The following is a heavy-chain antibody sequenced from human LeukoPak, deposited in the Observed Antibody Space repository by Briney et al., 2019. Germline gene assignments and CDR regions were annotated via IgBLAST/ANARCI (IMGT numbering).Heavy chain of an antibody. D-gene: IGHD3-22*01. CDR2: IYYSGST. CDR3: VRHVGYYYDSSGYFDY. CDR1: GGSISSSSYY. Sequence: PSETLSLTCTVSGGSISSSSYYWGWIRQPPGKGLEWIGSIYYSGSTYYNPSLKSRVTISVDTSKNQFSLKLSSVTAADTAVYYCVRHVGYYYDSSGYFDYWGQGTLVTVTS. J-gene: IGHJ4*02. V-gene: IGHV4-39*01.